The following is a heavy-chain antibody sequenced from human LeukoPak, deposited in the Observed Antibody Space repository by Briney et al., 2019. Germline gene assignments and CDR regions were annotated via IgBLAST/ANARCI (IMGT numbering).Heavy chain of an antibody. CDR2: ISYDGSNK. Sequence: PGGSLRLSCSASGFTFSSYAMHWVRQAPGKGLEWVAVISYDGSNKYYADSVKGRFTISRDNSKNTLYLQMNSLRAEDTAVYYCARAYDYSNPFDYWGQGTLVTVSS. J-gene: IGHJ4*02. CDR3: ARAYDYSNPFDY. CDR1: GFTFSSYA. V-gene: IGHV3-30-3*01. D-gene: IGHD4-11*01.